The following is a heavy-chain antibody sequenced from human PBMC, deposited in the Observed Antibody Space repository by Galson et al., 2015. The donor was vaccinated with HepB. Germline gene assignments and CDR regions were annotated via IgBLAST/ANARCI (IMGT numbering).Heavy chain of an antibody. D-gene: IGHD2-2*02. Sequence: SVKVSCKASGYTFTSYGISWVRQAPGQGLEWMGWISAYNGNTNYAQKLQGRVTMTTDTSTSTAYMELRSLRSDDTAVYYCARASLDIVVVPAAIDFDYWGQGTLVTVSS. J-gene: IGHJ4*02. CDR1: GYTFTSYG. CDR2: ISAYNGNT. V-gene: IGHV1-18*01. CDR3: ARASLDIVVVPAAIDFDY.